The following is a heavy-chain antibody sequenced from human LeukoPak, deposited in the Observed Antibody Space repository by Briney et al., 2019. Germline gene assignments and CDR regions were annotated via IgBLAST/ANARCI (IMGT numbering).Heavy chain of an antibody. J-gene: IGHJ5*01. CDR1: GGSISSYY. Sequence: SETLSLTCTVSGGSISSYYWSWIRQPPGKGLEWIGYIYYSGSTNYNPSLKSRVAISVDTSKNQFSLKLSSVTAADTAVYYCARHVVSGGFWSGYRLDFYFASWAQEPRATVS. V-gene: IGHV4-59*08. D-gene: IGHD3-3*01. CDR3: ARHVVSGGFWSGYRLDFYFAS. CDR2: IYYSGST.